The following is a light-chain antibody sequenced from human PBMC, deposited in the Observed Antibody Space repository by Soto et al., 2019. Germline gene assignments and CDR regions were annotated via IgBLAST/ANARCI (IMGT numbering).Light chain of an antibody. CDR3: SSYTSSSTLVV. V-gene: IGLV2-14*01. CDR2: DVS. CDR1: SSDVGGYNY. Sequence: QYALTQPASVSGSPGQSITISCTGTSSDVGGYNYVSWYQQHPGKAPKLMIYDVSNRASGVSNRFSGSKSGNTASLTISGLQAEDEADSYCSSYTSSSTLVVFGGGTTLTVL. J-gene: IGLJ2*01.